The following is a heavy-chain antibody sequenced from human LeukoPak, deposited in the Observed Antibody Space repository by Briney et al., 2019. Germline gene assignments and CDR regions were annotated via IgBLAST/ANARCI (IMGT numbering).Heavy chain of an antibody. CDR2: INHSGST. D-gene: IGHD3-10*01. V-gene: IGHV4-34*01. CDR1: GGSFSGYF. J-gene: IGHJ5*02. CDR3: ARRYYGSGSYYRDPRKNWFDP. Sequence: SETLSLTCAVYGGSFSGYFWSWIRQPPGKGLEWIGEINHSGSTNYNPSLKSRVTISVDTSKNQFSLKLSSVTAADTAVYYCARRYYGSGSYYRDPRKNWFDPWGQGTLVTVSS.